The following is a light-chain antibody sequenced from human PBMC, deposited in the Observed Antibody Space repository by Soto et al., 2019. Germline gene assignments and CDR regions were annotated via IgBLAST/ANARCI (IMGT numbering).Light chain of an antibody. Sequence: QSALTQPASVSGSPGKSITISCTGTSSDVGSYNYVSWYQQHPGKAPKLMIYEVSNRPSGVSNRFSGSKSGNTASLTISGLQAEDEADYYCSSYTSSSTLGVFGGGTQLTVL. J-gene: IGLJ2*01. V-gene: IGLV2-14*01. CDR1: SSDVGSYNY. CDR2: EVS. CDR3: SSYTSSSTLGV.